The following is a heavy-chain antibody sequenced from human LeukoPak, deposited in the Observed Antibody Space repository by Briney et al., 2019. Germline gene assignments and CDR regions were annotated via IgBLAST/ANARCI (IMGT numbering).Heavy chain of an antibody. Sequence: ASVKVSCKASGYTFTSYGISWVRQAPGQGLEWMGWISAYNGNTNYAQKLQGRVTMTTDTSTSTAYMEPRSLRSDDTAVYYCARDRRVGATNRFDPWGQGTLVTVSS. CDR3: ARDRRVGATNRFDP. D-gene: IGHD1-26*01. V-gene: IGHV1-18*01. CDR2: ISAYNGNT. J-gene: IGHJ5*02. CDR1: GYTFTSYG.